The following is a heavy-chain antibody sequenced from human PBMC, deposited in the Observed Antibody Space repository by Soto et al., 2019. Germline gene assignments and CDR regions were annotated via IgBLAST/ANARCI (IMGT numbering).Heavy chain of an antibody. CDR1: GLTFSGYG. CDR3: VTRSRGLQSSPPRLDS. D-gene: IGHD4-4*01. CDR2: ISGSGSTT. Sequence: EVQLLESGGGLVQPGGSLRLSCAASGLTFSGYGMSWVRQAPGTGLEWVSAISGSGSTTYYADSVKGRFTISRDDSKNLLFLQMNSQRAEDTAVYYCVTRSRGLQSSPPRLDSWGQGTLVTVSS. V-gene: IGHV3-23*01. J-gene: IGHJ4*02.